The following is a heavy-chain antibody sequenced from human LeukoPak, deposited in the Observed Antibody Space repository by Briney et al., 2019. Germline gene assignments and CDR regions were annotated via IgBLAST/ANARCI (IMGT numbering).Heavy chain of an antibody. CDR2: MIAIFGTA. Sequence: GASVKVSCKASGGTFSSYAISWVRQATGQGLEWMGGMIAIFGTANYAQKFQGRVTITTDESTSTAYLELSSLRSEDTAVYYCARGIAGRPWLSDYYYDMDVWGKGTTVTVSS. D-gene: IGHD6-6*01. CDR3: ARGIAGRPWLSDYYYDMDV. J-gene: IGHJ6*03. CDR1: GGTFSSYA. V-gene: IGHV1-69*05.